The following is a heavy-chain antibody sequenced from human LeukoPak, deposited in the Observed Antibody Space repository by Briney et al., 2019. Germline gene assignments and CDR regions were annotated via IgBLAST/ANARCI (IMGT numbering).Heavy chain of an antibody. D-gene: IGHD1-26*01. CDR1: GYTFSDYY. V-gene: IGHV1-2*02. CDR3: ARDLSGSRDY. J-gene: IGHJ4*02. Sequence: ASVKISCKASGYTFSDYYIHWVRQVPGQGFEWVGGINPNSGGTSSAQRFQGRVTMTRDTSISTANMELSGLISDDTAVYYCARDLSGSRDYWGQGTLVTVSS. CDR2: INPNSGGT.